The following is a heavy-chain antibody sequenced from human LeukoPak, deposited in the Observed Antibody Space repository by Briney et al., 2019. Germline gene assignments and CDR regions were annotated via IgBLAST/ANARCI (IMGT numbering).Heavy chain of an antibody. J-gene: IGHJ4*02. V-gene: IGHV3-33*01. Sequence: GGSLRLSCAVSGFTFSDHGFHWVRQAPGKGLEWVAVTRFDGSIKQYAASVKGRFTISRDDSKNTLYLQMNSLKSEDTAVYYCARWGGTRQYYFDYWGRGTLVTVSS. D-gene: IGHD1-1*01. CDR3: ARWGGTRQYYFDY. CDR1: GFTFSDHG. CDR2: TRFDGSIK.